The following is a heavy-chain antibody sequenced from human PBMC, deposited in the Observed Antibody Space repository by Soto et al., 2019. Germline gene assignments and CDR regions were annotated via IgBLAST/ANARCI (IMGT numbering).Heavy chain of an antibody. Sequence: GASVQVACNASGGTISSYTSSWVRQATGQGLEWMGRIIPMRGIANYAQKFQGRVTITADKSTSTAYMELSSLRSEDTAVYYCARDIVATIADYWGQGTLVTVSS. CDR3: ARDIVATIADY. CDR2: IIPMRGIA. J-gene: IGHJ4*02. CDR1: GGTISSYT. D-gene: IGHD5-12*01. V-gene: IGHV1-69*04.